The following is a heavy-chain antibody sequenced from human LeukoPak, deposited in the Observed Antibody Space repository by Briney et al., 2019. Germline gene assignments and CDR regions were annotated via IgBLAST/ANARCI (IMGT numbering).Heavy chain of an antibody. CDR3: ATAGDSNDISGHDY. CDR1: GDTLSELS. V-gene: IGHV1-24*01. Sequence: WASVKVSCKVSGDTLSELSMHWVRQAPRKGLEWMGGFDPEDGETHYAEKFQGRVTMTEDTSTDTVYMELTSLTSEDTAVYYCATAGDSNDISGHDYWGQGTLVTVTS. J-gene: IGHJ4*02. D-gene: IGHD3-22*01. CDR2: FDPEDGET.